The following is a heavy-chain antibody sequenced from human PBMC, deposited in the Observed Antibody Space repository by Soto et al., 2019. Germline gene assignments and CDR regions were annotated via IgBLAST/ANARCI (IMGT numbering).Heavy chain of an antibody. J-gene: IGHJ4*02. V-gene: IGHV4-30-4*01. CDR1: GGSISSGDYY. Sequence: QVQLQESGPGLVKPSQTLSLTCTVSGGSISSGDYYWSWIRQPPGKGLEWIGYIYYSGSTYYNPSLKSRVTISVDTSKNQFSLQLSSVTAADTAVYYCARDSDAGETYFDYWGQGTLVTVSS. CDR3: ARDSDAGETYFDY. CDR2: IYYSGST.